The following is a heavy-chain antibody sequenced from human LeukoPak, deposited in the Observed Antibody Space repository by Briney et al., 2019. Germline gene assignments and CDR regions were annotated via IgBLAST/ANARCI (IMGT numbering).Heavy chain of an antibody. Sequence: ASVKVSCNASGYTFTTYGINWVRQAPGQGLEWMGWISPYNGNTNYAQKLQGRVTVTADTSTRTAYMELRTLRSDDTAVYYCAREGSPFWGNLDYYDSRRGTYYHMDVWGKGTTVTVSS. D-gene: IGHD3-16*01. CDR1: GYTFTTYG. J-gene: IGHJ6*03. CDR2: ISPYNGNT. CDR3: AREGSPFWGNLDYYDSRRGTYYHMDV. V-gene: IGHV1-18*01.